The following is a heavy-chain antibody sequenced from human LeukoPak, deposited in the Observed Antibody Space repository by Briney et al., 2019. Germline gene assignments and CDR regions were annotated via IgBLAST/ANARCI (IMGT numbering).Heavy chain of an antibody. CDR2: IYSSGST. Sequence: SEALSLTCTVSGGSISSYYWNWIRQPAGKGLEWIGRIYSSGSTDYNPSLKSRVTMSVDTSKNQISLRLSSVTAADTAVYYCAREASGYSYGYGDYWGQGTQVTVSS. D-gene: IGHD5-18*01. V-gene: IGHV4-4*07. CDR1: GGSISSYY. CDR3: AREASGYSYGYGDY. J-gene: IGHJ4*02.